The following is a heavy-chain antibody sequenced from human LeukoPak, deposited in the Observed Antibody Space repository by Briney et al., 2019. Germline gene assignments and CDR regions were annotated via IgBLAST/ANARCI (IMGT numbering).Heavy chain of an antibody. J-gene: IGHJ6*03. D-gene: IGHD1-26*01. CDR2: IYYSGST. CDR3: ASSELTYYYYYYMDV. V-gene: IGHV4-59*01. Sequence: SETLSLTCTVSGGSISSYYWSWIRQPPEKGLEWIGYIYYSGSTNYNPSLKSRVTISVDTSKNQFSLKLSSVTAADTAVYYCASSELTYYYYYYMDVWGKGTTVTVSS. CDR1: GGSISSYY.